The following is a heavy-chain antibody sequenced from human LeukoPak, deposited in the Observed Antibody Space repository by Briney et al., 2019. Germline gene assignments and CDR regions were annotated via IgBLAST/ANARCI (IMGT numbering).Heavy chain of an antibody. V-gene: IGHV3-7*01. CDR2: IKQDGSEK. Sequence: PGGSLRLSCAASGFTFSSYWMSWVRQAPGKGLEWVANIKQDGSEKYYVDSVKGRFTISRDNAKNSLYLQMNSLRAEDTAVYYCARDKSRYFDWSGLSYYYYGMDVWGQGTTVTVSS. CDR1: GFTFSSYW. CDR3: ARDKSRYFDWSGLSYYYYGMDV. J-gene: IGHJ6*02. D-gene: IGHD3-9*01.